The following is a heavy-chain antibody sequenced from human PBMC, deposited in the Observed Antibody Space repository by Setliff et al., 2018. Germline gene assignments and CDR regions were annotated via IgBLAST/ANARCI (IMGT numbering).Heavy chain of an antibody. V-gene: IGHV4-38-2*02. CDR2: IYHGGKT. D-gene: IGHD1-1*01. J-gene: IGHJ4*02. CDR1: GDSISAASI. Sequence: PSETLSLTCNVSGDSISAASIMAWIRQPPGKGLEWIGRIYHGGKTYYNTSLESRLTISVDTSKNQFSLKLRSVTAADTAVYYCARTGTYRYFDSWGQGTLVTVSS. CDR3: ARTGTYRYFDS.